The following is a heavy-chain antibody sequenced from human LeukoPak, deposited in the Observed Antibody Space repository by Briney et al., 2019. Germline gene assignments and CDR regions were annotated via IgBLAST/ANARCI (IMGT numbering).Heavy chain of an antibody. Sequence: GGSLRLSCAASGFTFSSYAMHWVRQAPGKGLEYVSAISSNGGSTYYANSVKGRFTISRDNSKNTLYLQMGSLRAEDMAVYYCARASRDILKWFDAFDIWGQGTMVTVSS. V-gene: IGHV3-64*01. CDR1: GFTFSSYA. CDR3: ARASRDILKWFDAFDI. D-gene: IGHD3-3*01. CDR2: ISSNGGST. J-gene: IGHJ3*02.